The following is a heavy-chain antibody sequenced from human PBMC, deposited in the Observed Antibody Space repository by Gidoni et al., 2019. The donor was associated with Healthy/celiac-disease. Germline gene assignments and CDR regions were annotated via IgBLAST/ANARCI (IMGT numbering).Heavy chain of an antibody. V-gene: IGHV4-34*01. CDR2: INHSGST. D-gene: IGHD5-18*01. CDR1: GGSFSGYY. Sequence: QVQLQQWGAGLLKPSETLSLTCAVYGGSFSGYYWSWIRQPPGKGLEWIGEINHSGSTNYNPSLKSRVTISVDTSKNQFSLKLSSVTAADTAVYYCARGQRGYSYGLWYFDLWGRGTLVTVSS. J-gene: IGHJ2*01. CDR3: ARGQRGYSYGLWYFDL.